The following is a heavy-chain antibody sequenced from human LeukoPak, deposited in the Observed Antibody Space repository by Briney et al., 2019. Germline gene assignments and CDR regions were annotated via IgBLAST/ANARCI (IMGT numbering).Heavy chain of an antibody. V-gene: IGHV4-34*01. D-gene: IGHD2-2*02. J-gene: IGHJ3*02. CDR2: INHSGST. CDR1: GGSFSGYY. Sequence: PSETLSLTCAVYGGSFSGYYWSWLRQPPGKGLEWIGEINHSGSTNYNPSLKSRVTISVDTSKNQFSLKLSSVTAADTAVYYCARVGCSSTSCYTYDAFDIWGQGTMVTVSS. CDR3: ARVGCSSTSCYTYDAFDI.